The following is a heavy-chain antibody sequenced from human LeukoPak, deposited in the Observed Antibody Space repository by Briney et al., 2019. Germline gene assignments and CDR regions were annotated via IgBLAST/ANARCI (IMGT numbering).Heavy chain of an antibody. CDR3: AREDALWFGELLFEAFDI. CDR1: GYTFTSYD. D-gene: IGHD3-10*01. V-gene: IGHV1-8*01. CDR2: MNPNSGNT. Sequence: ASVKVSCKASGYTFTSYDINWVRQATGQGLEWMGWMNPNSGNTGYAQKFQGRVTMTRNTSISTAYMELSSLRSEDTAVYYCAREDALWFGELLFEAFDIWGQGTMVTVSS. J-gene: IGHJ3*02.